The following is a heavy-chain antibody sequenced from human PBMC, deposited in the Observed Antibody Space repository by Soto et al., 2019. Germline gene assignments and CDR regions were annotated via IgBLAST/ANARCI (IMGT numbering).Heavy chain of an antibody. CDR2: MYNTVST. CDR1: GGSISSYY. J-gene: IGHJ6*02. Sequence: QVRLQESGPGLVKPSETLSLTCTVSGGSISSYYWSWIRQPPGKGLEWIGYMYNTVSTVYNPSLKSRVTISVDTSKNQFYLKVNSVTAADTAVYYCARDLWGYCGTDCYPLDVWGQGTTVTVSS. CDR3: ARDLWGYCGTDCYPLDV. V-gene: IGHV4-59*01. D-gene: IGHD2-21*02.